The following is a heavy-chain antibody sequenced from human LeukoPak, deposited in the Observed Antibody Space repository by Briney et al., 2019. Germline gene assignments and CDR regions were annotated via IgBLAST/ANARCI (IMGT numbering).Heavy chain of an antibody. CDR3: ARPNKDY. V-gene: IGHV4-34*01. CDR1: GGSFSGYY. CDR2: INHSGST. Sequence: SGTLSLTCAVYGGSFSGYYWSWIRQPPGKGLEWIGEINHSGSTNYNPSLKSRVTISVDTSKNQFSLKLSSVTAADTAVYYCARPNKDYWGQGTLVTVSS. J-gene: IGHJ4*02.